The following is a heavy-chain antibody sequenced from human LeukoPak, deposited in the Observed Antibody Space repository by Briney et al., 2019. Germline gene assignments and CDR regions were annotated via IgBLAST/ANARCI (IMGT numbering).Heavy chain of an antibody. CDR3: ARDFFSEITYHGEIAYFDQ. Sequence: ASVKVSRKTFGYTFIDYSIHWVRQAPGQGLEWMGWINPHSGATKYGQKFQGRVTVTRDTSISTAYMEVTRLNSDDTAIYYCARDFFSEITYHGEIAYFDQWGPGTLVSVSS. V-gene: IGHV1-2*02. J-gene: IGHJ4*02. CDR2: INPHSGAT. CDR1: GYTFIDYS. D-gene: IGHD3-16*01.